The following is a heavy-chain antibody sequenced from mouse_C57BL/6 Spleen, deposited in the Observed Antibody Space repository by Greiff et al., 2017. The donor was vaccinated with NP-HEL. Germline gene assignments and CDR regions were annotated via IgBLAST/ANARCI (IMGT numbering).Heavy chain of an antibody. CDR1: GYSFTGYY. CDR2: INPSTGGT. D-gene: IGHD2-2*01. Sequence: VQLKQSGPELVKPGASVKISCKASGYSFTGYYMNWVKQSPEKSLEWIGEINPSTGGTTYNQKFKAKATLTVDKSSSTAYMQLKSLTSEDSAVYYCARGYMYYFDYWGQGTTLTVSS. J-gene: IGHJ2*01. V-gene: IGHV1-42*01. CDR3: ARGYMYYFDY.